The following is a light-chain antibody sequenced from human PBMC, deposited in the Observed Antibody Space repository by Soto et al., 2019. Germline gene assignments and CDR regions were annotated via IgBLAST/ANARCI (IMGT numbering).Light chain of an antibody. CDR3: QAWDGSTAV. Sequence: SYELTQPPSVSVSPGQTASITCSGDKLGDKYACWYQQKPGQSPVLVIYQDNKRPSGIPERFSGSNSGNTATLTISGTQAMDEADYYCQAWDGSTAVFGGGTQLTVL. CDR1: KLGDKY. J-gene: IGLJ2*01. V-gene: IGLV3-1*01. CDR2: QDN.